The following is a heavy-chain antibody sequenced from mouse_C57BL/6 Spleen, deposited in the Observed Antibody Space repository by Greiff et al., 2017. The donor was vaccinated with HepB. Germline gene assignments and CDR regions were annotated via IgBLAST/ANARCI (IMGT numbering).Heavy chain of an antibody. CDR3: AREGTGTGGDY. V-gene: IGHV1-82*01. Sequence: QVQLQQSGPELVKPGASVKISCKASGYAFSSSWMNWVKQRPGKGLEWIGRIYPGDGDTNYNGKFKGKATLTGDKSSSTAYMQLSSLTSEDSAVYFCAREGTGTGGDYWGQGTTLTVSS. D-gene: IGHD4-1*01. CDR2: IYPGDGDT. J-gene: IGHJ2*01. CDR1: GYAFSSSW.